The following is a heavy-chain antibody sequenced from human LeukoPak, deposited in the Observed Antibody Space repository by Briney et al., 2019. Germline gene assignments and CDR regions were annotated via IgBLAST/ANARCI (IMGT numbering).Heavy chain of an antibody. CDR3: AKTGERDY. Sequence: PGGSLRLSCAASGFSLSAYWMTWVRQAPGKGLEWVANINRDGSQRNHVDSVRGRFTISRDNAENSLYLQMNSLRDEDTAVYYCAKTGERDYWGRGTLVTVSS. D-gene: IGHD7-27*01. CDR2: INRDGSQR. J-gene: IGHJ4*02. CDR1: GFSLSAYW. V-gene: IGHV3-7*01.